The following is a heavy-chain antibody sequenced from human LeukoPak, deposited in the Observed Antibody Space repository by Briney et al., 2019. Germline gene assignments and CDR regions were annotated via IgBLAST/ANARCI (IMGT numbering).Heavy chain of an antibody. V-gene: IGHV4-39*07. CDR3: ARLLWFGELGYYYYGMDV. CDR2: LYHSGST. J-gene: IGHJ6*02. D-gene: IGHD3-10*01. CDR1: GGSISSTYYY. Sequence: SETLSLTCTLSGGSISSTYYYWGWIRQPPGKGLEWIANLYHSGSTYYNPSLKRRVTISADKSKKQFSLKLTSVTAADTAVYYCARLLWFGELGYYYYGMDVWGQGTTVTVSS.